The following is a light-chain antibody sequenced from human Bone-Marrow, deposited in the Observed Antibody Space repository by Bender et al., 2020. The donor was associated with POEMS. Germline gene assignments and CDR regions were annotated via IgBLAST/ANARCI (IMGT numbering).Light chain of an antibody. CDR1: RSDVGGYNY. V-gene: IGLV2-8*01. CDR3: SSYAGSNNLGV. J-gene: IGLJ1*01. CDR2: EVT. Sequence: QSALTQPPSASGSPGRSVTISCTGTRSDVGGYNYVSWYQQHPGKAPKLMIYEVTKRPSGVPNRFSGSKSGNTASLTVSGLQAEDEADYYCSSYAGSNNLGVFGTGTKVTVL.